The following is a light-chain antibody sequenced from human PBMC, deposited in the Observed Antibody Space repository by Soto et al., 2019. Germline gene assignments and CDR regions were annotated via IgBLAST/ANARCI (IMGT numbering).Light chain of an antibody. V-gene: IGKV3-20*01. CDR2: GAS. Sequence: VLKQVPATLSLSPGERATLSCRASQTINNNVAWYQLKDGQVPRLLIYGASNRATGIPDRFSGSGSGTDFTLTISRLEPEDFAVYYCQQYGSSPRTFGQGTKVDI. J-gene: IGKJ1*01. CDR1: QTINNN. CDR3: QQYGSSPRT.